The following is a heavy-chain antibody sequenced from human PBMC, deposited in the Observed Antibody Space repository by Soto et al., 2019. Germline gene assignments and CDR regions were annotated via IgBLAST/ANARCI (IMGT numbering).Heavy chain of an antibody. CDR3: ARDRGYSSYEY. Sequence: EGSLRLSCAASGFTFSWYWMAWVRQAPGKGLEWVANINQGASEKNFVDSVRGRFTISRDNTKNSLYLQMNSLRAEDTAVYYCARDRGYSSYEYWGQGTLDTVST. D-gene: IGHD3-22*01. CDR2: INQGASEK. CDR1: GFTFSWYW. V-gene: IGHV3-7*01. J-gene: IGHJ4*02.